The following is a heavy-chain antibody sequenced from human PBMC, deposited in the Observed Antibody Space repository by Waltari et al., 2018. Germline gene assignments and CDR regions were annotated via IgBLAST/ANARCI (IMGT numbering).Heavy chain of an antibody. CDR2: MNPNSGNT. Sequence: QVQLVQSGAEVKKPGASVKVSCKASGYTFTSYDIHWVQQATGQGLEWMGWMNPNSGNTGYAQKFQGRVTITADESTSTAYMELSSLRSEDTAVYYCARGAYDFWSGSRAYWFDPWGQGTLVTVSS. D-gene: IGHD3-3*01. CDR1: GYTFTSYD. V-gene: IGHV1-8*01. CDR3: ARGAYDFWSGSRAYWFDP. J-gene: IGHJ5*02.